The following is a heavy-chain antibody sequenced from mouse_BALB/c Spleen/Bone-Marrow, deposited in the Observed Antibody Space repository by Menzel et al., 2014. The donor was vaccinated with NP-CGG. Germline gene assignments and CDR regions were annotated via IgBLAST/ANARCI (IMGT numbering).Heavy chain of an antibody. CDR1: GYSFTSYW. J-gene: IGHJ2*01. CDR2: IYPGNSDT. CDR3: TRKVYYGNPLDY. V-gene: IGHV1-5*01. Sequence: VQLQQSGTVLVRPGASVKMSCKASGYSFTSYWMHWVKQRPGQGLEWIGAIYPGNSDTSYNQKFKGKANLTAVTSATTAYMELSSLTNEDSAVYFCTRKVYYGNPLDYWGQGTTLTVSS. D-gene: IGHD2-1*01.